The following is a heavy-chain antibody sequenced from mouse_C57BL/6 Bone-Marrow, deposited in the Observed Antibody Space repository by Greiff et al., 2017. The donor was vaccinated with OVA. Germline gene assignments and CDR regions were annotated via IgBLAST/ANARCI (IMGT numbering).Heavy chain of an antibody. CDR3: ARRYYGSSWYFDV. Sequence: QVQLQQSGAELVKPGASVKMSCKASGYTFTSYWITWVKQRPGQGLEWIGDIYPGSGSTNYNEKFKSKATLTVDTSSSTAYMQLSSLTSADSAVYYCARRYYGSSWYFDVWGTGPTVTVSS. D-gene: IGHD1-1*01. CDR2: IYPGSGST. V-gene: IGHV1-55*01. J-gene: IGHJ1*03. CDR1: GYTFTSYW.